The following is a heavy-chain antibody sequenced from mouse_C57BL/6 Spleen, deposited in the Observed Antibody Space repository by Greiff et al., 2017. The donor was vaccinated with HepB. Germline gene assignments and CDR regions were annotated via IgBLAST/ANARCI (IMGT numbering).Heavy chain of an antibody. J-gene: IGHJ2*01. D-gene: IGHD1-1*01. CDR3: ARYGHYYGSSYDPYYFDY. V-gene: IGHV1-9*01. CDR2: ILPGSGST. Sequence: VQLQQSGAELMKPGASVKLSCKATGYTFTGYWIEWVKQRPGHGLEWIGEILPGSGSTNYNEKFKGKATFTADTSSNTAYMQLSSLTTEDSAIYYCARYGHYYGSSYDPYYFDYWGQGTTLTVSS. CDR1: GYTFTGYW.